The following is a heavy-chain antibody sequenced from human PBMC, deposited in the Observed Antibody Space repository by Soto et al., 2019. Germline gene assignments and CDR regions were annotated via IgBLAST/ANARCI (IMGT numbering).Heavy chain of an antibody. CDR1: GGSFSGYY. V-gene: IGHV4-34*01. J-gene: IGHJ4*02. CDR2: INHSGST. D-gene: IGHD3-10*01. Sequence: PSETLSLTCAVYGGSFSGYYWSWIRQPPGKGLEWIGEINHSGSTNYNPSLKSRVTISVDTSKNQFSLKLSSVTAADTAVYYCARGLITMVRGVIRPFDYWGQGTLVTVS. CDR3: ARGLITMVRGVIRPFDY.